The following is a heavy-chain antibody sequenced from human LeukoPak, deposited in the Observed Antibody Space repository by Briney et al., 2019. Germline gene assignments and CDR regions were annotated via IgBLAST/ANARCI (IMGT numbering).Heavy chain of an antibody. V-gene: IGHV1-46*01. D-gene: IGHD6-13*01. CDR3: ARALYSNSWYVLNY. J-gene: IGHJ4*02. CDR1: GYTFTSYA. Sequence: ASVKVSCKASGYTFTSYAMNWVRQAPGQGLEWMGIINPSGGSTSYTQKFQGRVTMTRDMSTSTVYMELSSLKSEDTAVYYCARALYSNSWYVLNYWGQGTLVTVSS. CDR2: INPSGGST.